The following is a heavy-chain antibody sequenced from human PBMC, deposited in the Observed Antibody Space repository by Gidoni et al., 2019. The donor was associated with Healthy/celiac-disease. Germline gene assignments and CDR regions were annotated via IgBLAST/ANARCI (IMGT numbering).Heavy chain of an antibody. D-gene: IGHD2-2*01. CDR3: ARGRYCSSTSCPYYFDY. V-gene: IGHV4-34*01. Sequence: QVQLQQWGAGLLKPSETLSLTCAVYGGAFSCYYWSWIRQPPGTGLEWIGEINHSGSTNYNPSLKRRVTISVDTSKNQSSLKLSSVTAADTAVYYCARGRYCSSTSCPYYFDYWGQGTLVTFSS. J-gene: IGHJ4*02. CDR1: GGAFSCYY. CDR2: INHSGST.